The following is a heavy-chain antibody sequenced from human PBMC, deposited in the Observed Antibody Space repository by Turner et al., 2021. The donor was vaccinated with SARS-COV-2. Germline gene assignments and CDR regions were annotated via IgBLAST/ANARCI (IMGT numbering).Heavy chain of an antibody. Sequence: QLQLVQSGAEVKKPGASVKVPFKASGYTFTDYYMHWVRQAPGQELERMGWINPISGGTNYAQKSQGRVTMTRDTSISTAYMELSRLRSDDTAVYYCARGETIAVAGTQYFDYWGQGTLVTVSS. CDR2: INPISGGT. J-gene: IGHJ4*02. D-gene: IGHD6-19*01. V-gene: IGHV1-2*02. CDR1: GYTFTDYY. CDR3: ARGETIAVAGTQYFDY.